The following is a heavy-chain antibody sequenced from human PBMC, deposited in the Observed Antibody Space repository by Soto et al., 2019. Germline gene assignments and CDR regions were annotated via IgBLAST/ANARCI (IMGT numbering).Heavy chain of an antibody. CDR1: GYTFTSYG. CDR2: IIPILGIA. CDR3: ARDHESITMVRGVINWFDP. D-gene: IGHD3-10*01. V-gene: IGHV1-69*04. Sequence: GASVKVSCKASGYTFTSYGISWVRQAPGQGLEGMGRIIPILGIANYAQKFQGRVTITADKSTSTAYMELSSLRSEDTAVYYCARDHESITMVRGVINWFDPWGPGTLVTVSS. J-gene: IGHJ5*02.